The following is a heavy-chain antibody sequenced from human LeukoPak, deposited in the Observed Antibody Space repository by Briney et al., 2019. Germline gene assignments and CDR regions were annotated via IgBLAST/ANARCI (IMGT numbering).Heavy chain of an antibody. CDR1: GFTVSSNY. CDR2: IWYDGGNK. Sequence: PGGSLTLSCAASGFTVSSNYMSWVRQAPAKGLEWVAVIWYDGGNKRYADSVKGRFTISRDNSKNTLDLQMNSLRADDTSVYYCARDGFISNTWYGFLGFWGQGSLVTVSS. CDR3: ARDGFISNTWYGFLGF. V-gene: IGHV3-33*08. J-gene: IGHJ4*01. D-gene: IGHD6-13*01.